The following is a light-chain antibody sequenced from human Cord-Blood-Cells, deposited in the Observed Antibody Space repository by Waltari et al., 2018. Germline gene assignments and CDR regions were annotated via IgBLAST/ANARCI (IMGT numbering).Light chain of an antibody. Sequence: IQITQSPSSLSESVGDRVTITCRASPSISSYLNWYQQKPGKAPKLLIYAASSLQSGVPSRFSGSGSGTDFTLTISSLQPEDFATYYCQQSYSTPLTFGGGTKVEIK. CDR3: QQSYSTPLT. V-gene: IGKV1-39*01. CDR2: AAS. J-gene: IGKJ4*01. CDR1: PSISSY.